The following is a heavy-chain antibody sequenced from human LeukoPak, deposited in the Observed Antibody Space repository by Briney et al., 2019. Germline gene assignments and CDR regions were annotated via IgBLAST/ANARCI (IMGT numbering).Heavy chain of an antibody. CDR1: GGTFSSYA. CDR3: ARDYGYSSGHFDY. D-gene: IGHD6-19*01. Sequence: SVKVSCKASGGTFSSYAISWVRQATGQGLEWMGGIIPIFGTANYAQKFQGRVTITADESTSTAYMELSSLRSEDTAVYYCARDYGYSSGHFDYWGQGTLVTVSS. J-gene: IGHJ4*02. V-gene: IGHV1-69*13. CDR2: IIPIFGTA.